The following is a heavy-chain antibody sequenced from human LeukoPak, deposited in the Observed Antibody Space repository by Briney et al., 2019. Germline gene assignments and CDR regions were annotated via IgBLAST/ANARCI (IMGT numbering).Heavy chain of an antibody. CDR3: ATQQWIGTFHY. D-gene: IGHD3-10*01. J-gene: IGHJ4*02. Sequence: SETLSLTCTVSGVSIRSSSFYWGWIRQPPGEGLEWIGYVSYTGIPTYNPSLNSRLTISLDTSKSQFSLQLSSVTAADTAVYYCATQQWIGTFHYWGQGALVTVSS. V-gene: IGHV4-61*05. CDR2: VSYTGIP. CDR1: GVSIRSSSFY.